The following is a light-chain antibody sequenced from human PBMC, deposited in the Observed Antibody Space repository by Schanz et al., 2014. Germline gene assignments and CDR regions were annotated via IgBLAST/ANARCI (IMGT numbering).Light chain of an antibody. CDR3: QQTSSVHIS. CDR2: TAS. V-gene: IGKV1-39*01. J-gene: IGKJ4*01. CDR1: QSISNY. Sequence: DIQMTQSPSSLSASVGDRVTITCRARQSISNYLNWYQQKPGKAPKLLIYTASSLQSGVPSRFSGSGSGTDFTLTISSLQPEDFATYYCQQTSSVHISFGGGTKVEI.